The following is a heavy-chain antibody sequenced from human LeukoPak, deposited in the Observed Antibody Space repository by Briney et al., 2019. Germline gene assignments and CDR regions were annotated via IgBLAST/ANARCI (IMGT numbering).Heavy chain of an antibody. CDR1: GGCISSYY. V-gene: IGHV4-4*09. Sequence: PSETLALTCTVSGGCISSYYWSWIRQPPGKGLEWIGYIYTSGSTNYNPSLKSRVTISVDTSKNQFSLKLSSVTAADTAVYYCARGSNSQFDYWGQGTLVTVSS. CDR2: IYTSGST. CDR3: ARGSNSQFDY. J-gene: IGHJ4*02. D-gene: IGHD4-23*01.